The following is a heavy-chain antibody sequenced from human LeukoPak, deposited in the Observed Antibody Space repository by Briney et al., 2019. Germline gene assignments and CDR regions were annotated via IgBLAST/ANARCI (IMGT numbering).Heavy chain of an antibody. CDR3: ARDFLSGDHGLDAVDI. J-gene: IGHJ3*02. CDR2: ISYDGSNK. V-gene: IGHV3-30*04. CDR1: GFTFSSYA. D-gene: IGHD4-17*01. Sequence: GRSLRLSCAASGFTFSSYAMHWVRQAPGKGLEWVAVISYDGSNKYYADSVKGRFTISRDNSKNTLYLQMNSLRAEDTAVYYCARDFLSGDHGLDAVDIWGQGTMVTVSS.